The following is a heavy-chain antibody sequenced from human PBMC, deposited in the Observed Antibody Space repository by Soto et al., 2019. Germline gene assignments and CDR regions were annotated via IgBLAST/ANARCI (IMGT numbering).Heavy chain of an antibody. D-gene: IGHD2-2*01. V-gene: IGHV4-39*01. Sequence: PSQSLSLTWRVSAGSLGSSSYYFGWIREPPKNGLEWIGRLYYTVSTNYTSSLKSLVSLSADKSQNQFSLRLSSVTAADTAVYHCGGYCSTNHCHDWCGPRGKGTRGAVSS. CDR3: GGYCSTNHCHDWCGP. CDR1: AGSLGSSSYY. J-gene: IGHJ6*01. CDR2: LYYTVST.